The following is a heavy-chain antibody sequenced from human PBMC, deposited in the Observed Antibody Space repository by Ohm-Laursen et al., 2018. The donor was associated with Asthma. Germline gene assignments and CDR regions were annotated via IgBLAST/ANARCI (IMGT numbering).Heavy chain of an antibody. CDR1: GFTFNSHM. D-gene: IGHD6-6*01. J-gene: IGHJ5*02. Sequence: SLRLSCSASGFTFNSHMMSWVRQAPGKGLEWVSGITSSSDSKTYYADSVMGRFSISRDNSKNTLDLQMNSLRGEDTAVYYCARGGPYSSSSRFDPWGQGTLVTVSS. CDR2: ITSSSDSKT. CDR3: ARGGPYSSSSRFDP. V-gene: IGHV3-23*01.